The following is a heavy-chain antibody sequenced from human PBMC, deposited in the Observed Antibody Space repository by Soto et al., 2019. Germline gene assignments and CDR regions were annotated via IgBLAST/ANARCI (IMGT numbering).Heavy chain of an antibody. CDR3: AREGGSSSSPFAFDI. Sequence: QVQLVQSGAEVKKPGSSVKVSCKASGGTFSSYTISWVRQAPGQGLEWMGRIIPILGIANYAQKFQGRVTITADKSTSTAYMELSRLRSEDTAVYYCAREGGSSSSPFAFDIWGQGTMVTVSS. CDR2: IIPILGIA. J-gene: IGHJ3*02. V-gene: IGHV1-69*08. CDR1: GGTFSSYT. D-gene: IGHD6-6*01.